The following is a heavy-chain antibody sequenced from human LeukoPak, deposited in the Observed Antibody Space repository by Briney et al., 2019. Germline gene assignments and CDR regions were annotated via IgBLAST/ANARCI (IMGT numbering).Heavy chain of an antibody. D-gene: IGHD2-15*01. Sequence: PSETLSLTCTVSGASISSTSHYWGWIRQPPGKGLEWIGSIYYSGSTYYNTSLKSRVTISVDTSKNQFSLKLSSVTAADTAVYYCARDKHSTNYYYYMDVWGKGTTVTVSS. J-gene: IGHJ6*03. CDR2: IYYSGST. V-gene: IGHV4-39*07. CDR1: GASISSTSHY. CDR3: ARDKHSTNYYYYMDV.